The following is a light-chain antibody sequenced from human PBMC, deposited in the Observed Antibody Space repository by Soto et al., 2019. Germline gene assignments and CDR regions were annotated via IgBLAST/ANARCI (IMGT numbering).Light chain of an antibody. V-gene: IGKV1-9*01. CDR3: QQLDRYPFT. J-gene: IGKJ4*01. CDR2: ATS. Sequence: DIQLTQSPSFLSASVGDRVTITCRASQGISSYLAWYQQIPGKAPKLLIYATSTLRSGVPSRFSGSGSGTEFTLTISSLQPEDFATYYCQQLDRYPFTFGGGTKVEI. CDR1: QGISSY.